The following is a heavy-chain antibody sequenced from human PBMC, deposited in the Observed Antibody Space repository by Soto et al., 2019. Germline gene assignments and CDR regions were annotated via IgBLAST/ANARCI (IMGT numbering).Heavy chain of an antibody. V-gene: IGHV3-15*01. CDR3: TSVSGMARRPSWFDP. J-gene: IGHJ5*02. CDR1: GFTFSNAW. D-gene: IGHD3-10*01. CDR2: IKSKTDGGTT. Sequence: GGSLRLSCAASGFTFSNAWMSWVRQAPGKGLEWVGRIKSKTDGGTTDYAAPVKGRFTISRDDSKNTLYLQMNSLKTEDTAVYYCTSVSGMARRPSWFDPWGKGTLVTVAS.